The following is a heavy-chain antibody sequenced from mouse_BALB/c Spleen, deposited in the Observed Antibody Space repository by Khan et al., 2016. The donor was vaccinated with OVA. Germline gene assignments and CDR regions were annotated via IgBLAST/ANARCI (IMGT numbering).Heavy chain of an antibody. CDR3: AGRFDY. V-gene: IGHV1-84*02. CDR2: IHPGSANT. CDR1: GYTFTDHY. Sequence: QVQLKQSGPELVKPGASVKMSCKASGYTFTDHYINWVKQKPGQGPEWIGWIHPGSANTKYNEKFKGKATLTVDTSSRTAFIQLSSLTAEDTAVYFCAGRFDYWGQGTTLTVSS. J-gene: IGHJ2*01.